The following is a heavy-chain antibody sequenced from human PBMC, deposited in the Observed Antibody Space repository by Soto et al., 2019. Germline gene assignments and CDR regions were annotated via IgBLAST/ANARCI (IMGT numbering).Heavy chain of an antibody. D-gene: IGHD1-20*01. V-gene: IGHV4-31*03. CDR1: GGSIRIGGYN. CDR3: ARDLRKVITQAQ. CDR2: IFHTGNT. J-gene: IGHJ1*01. Sequence: SETLSLTCTVSGGSIRIGGYNWSWIRQLPGKGLEWIGYIFHTGNTYYNPSLKSRVTISVDTSQKQFSLRLSSVTAADTALYYCARDLRKVITQAQWGQGVVVTVSS.